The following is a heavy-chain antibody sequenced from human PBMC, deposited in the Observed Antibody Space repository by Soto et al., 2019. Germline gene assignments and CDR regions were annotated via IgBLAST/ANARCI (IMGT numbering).Heavy chain of an antibody. D-gene: IGHD3-16*02. V-gene: IGHV4-34*01. CDR1: GGSFSGYY. CDR3: ARGSTYDYSWGSYRYKSHYFQH. CDR2: INHSGST. J-gene: IGHJ1*01. Sequence: QVQLQQWGAGLLKPSETLSLTCAVYGGSFSGYYWSWIRQPPGKGLEWIGEINHSGSTNYNPSLKSPVTISVDTSKNQFPLKLSSLTAADTAVYYCARGSTYDYSWGSYRYKSHYFQHWGQGTLVTVSS.